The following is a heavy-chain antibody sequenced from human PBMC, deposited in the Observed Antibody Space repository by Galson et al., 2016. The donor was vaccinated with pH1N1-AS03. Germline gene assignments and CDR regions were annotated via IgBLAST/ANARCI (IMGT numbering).Heavy chain of an antibody. V-gene: IGHV3-74*03. Sequence: SLRLSCAASGVTFSYYWMHWVRQAPGKGLVWVSGINSDRGGTMYADSVKGRFTISRDNAKNTLYLQMSSLRAEDTAIYYCYREPRTAFDIWGQGTTVTVSS. CDR1: GVTFSYYW. CDR2: INSDRGGT. J-gene: IGHJ3*02. CDR3: YREPRTAFDI.